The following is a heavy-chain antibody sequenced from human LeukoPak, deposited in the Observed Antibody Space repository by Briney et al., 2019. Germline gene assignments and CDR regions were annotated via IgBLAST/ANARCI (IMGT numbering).Heavy chain of an antibody. Sequence: GGSLRLSCAASGFTFSSYSMNWVRQAPGKGLEWVSYISSSSSTIYYADSVKGRFTISRDNAKNSLYLQMNSLRAEDTAVYYCARGLDYTLDYWGQGTLVTVSS. J-gene: IGHJ4*02. CDR3: ARGLDYTLDY. D-gene: IGHD3/OR15-3a*01. CDR2: ISSSSSTI. CDR1: GFTFSSYS. V-gene: IGHV3-48*01.